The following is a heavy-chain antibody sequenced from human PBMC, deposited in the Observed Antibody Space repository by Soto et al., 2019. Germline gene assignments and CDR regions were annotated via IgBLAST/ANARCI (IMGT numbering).Heavy chain of an antibody. Sequence: QVPLQESGPELVKPSQTLSLTCNVSGGSISGGRYYWNWIRQHPGKGLEWIGNIYDNGITYYNPSLKSRVIISEDTSKNQFSLRLSSVTAADTAVYYCTRDRGFGMDVWGQGTTVTVSS. CDR1: GGSISGGRYY. CDR2: IYDNGIT. V-gene: IGHV4-31*03. J-gene: IGHJ6*02. CDR3: TRDRGFGMDV.